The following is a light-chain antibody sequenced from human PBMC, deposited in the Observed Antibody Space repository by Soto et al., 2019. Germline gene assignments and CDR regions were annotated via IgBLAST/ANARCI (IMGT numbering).Light chain of an antibody. Sequence: QSAPTQPASVSGSPGQSITISCTGTSSDVGGYNFVSWYQQHPGKAPKFIIYDVRNRPSGVSNRFSGSRSGNTASLTISGLQAEDEAYYYCSSYTSSSTVIFGGGTKVTVL. CDR2: DVR. V-gene: IGLV2-14*03. CDR3: SSYTSSSTVI. CDR1: SSDVGGYNF. J-gene: IGLJ2*01.